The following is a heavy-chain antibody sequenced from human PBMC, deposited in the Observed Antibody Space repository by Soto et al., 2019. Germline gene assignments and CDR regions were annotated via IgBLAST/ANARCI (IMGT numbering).Heavy chain of an antibody. D-gene: IGHD6-13*01. V-gene: IGHV4-4*07. CDR1: GGSISSYY. J-gene: IGHJ4*02. Sequence: QVQLQESGPGLVKPSETLSLTCTVSGGSISSYYWSWIRQPAGKGLEWIGRIYTSGSTNYNPSLKSRGTMSVDTSKNQFSLKLSSVTAADTAVYYCARVRIAAAGTNYFDYWGQGTLVTVSS. CDR3: ARVRIAAAGTNYFDY. CDR2: IYTSGST.